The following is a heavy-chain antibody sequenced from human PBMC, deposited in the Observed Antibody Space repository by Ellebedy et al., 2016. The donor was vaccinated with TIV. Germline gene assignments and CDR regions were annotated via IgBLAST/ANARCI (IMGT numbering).Heavy chain of an antibody. CDR2: ISYSSTYT. Sequence: GGSLRLXXAASGFTFSDYYMSWIRQAPGKGLEWVSYISYSSTYTNYADSVKGRFTISRDNAKNTLYLQMDTLRGEDTAVYYCARDVYSRGDYWGQGTLVTVSS. CDR3: ARDVYSRGDY. V-gene: IGHV3-11*06. CDR1: GFTFSDYY. J-gene: IGHJ4*02. D-gene: IGHD6-13*01.